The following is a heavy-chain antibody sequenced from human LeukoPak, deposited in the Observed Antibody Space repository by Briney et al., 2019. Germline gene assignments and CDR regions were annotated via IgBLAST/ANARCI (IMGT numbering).Heavy chain of an antibody. CDR2: IWYDGSNK. J-gene: IGHJ4*02. CDR1: GFTFSSYG. V-gene: IGHV3-33*06. D-gene: IGHD6-19*01. CDR3: AKPWDTSGWYYFDY. Sequence: GGSLRLSCAASGFTFSSYGMHWVRQAPGKGLEWVAVIWYDGSNKYYADSVKGRFTISRDNSKNTLYLQMNSLRAEDTAVYYCAKPWDTSGWYYFDYWGQGTLVTVSS.